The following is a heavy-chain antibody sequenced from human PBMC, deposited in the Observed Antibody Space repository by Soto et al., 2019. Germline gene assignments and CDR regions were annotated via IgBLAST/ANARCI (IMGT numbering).Heavy chain of an antibody. CDR3: TRRGGSNGWGDFDS. Sequence: EVHLWESGGGLAQPGGSLRLSCAASGFTFSRYAMNWVRQAPGKGLEWVSSISYSDHSTYYADSVKGRFTISRDNSKDTLYLQMNNLRAEDTAVYYCTRRGGSNGWGDFDSWGQGTLVSVSS. CDR2: ISYSDHST. V-gene: IGHV3-23*01. CDR1: GFTFSRYA. D-gene: IGHD6-19*01. J-gene: IGHJ4*02.